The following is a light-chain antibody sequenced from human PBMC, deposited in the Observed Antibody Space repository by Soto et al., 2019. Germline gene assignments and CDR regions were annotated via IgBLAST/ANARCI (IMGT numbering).Light chain of an antibody. J-gene: IGLJ1*01. CDR1: SSDVGGYNY. CDR2: DVS. Sequence: QSALTQPASVSGSPGQSITISCTGTSSDVGGYNYVSWYQQHPGKAPKLMIYDVSNRPSGVSNRFSGSKSGNTASLTISGLQAEDEADCSSYTSSSTLLDVFGTGTKVTVL. V-gene: IGLV2-14*01. CDR3: SSYTSSSTLLDV.